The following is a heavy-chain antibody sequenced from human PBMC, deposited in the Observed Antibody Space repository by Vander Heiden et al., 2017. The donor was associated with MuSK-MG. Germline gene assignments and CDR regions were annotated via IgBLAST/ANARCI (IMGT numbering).Heavy chain of an antibody. CDR2: IIPIFGTA. V-gene: IGHV1-69*01. D-gene: IGHD1-26*01. CDR3: ASGQNIYLLRAGGGHGFDY. J-gene: IGHJ4*02. Sequence: QVQLVQSGAEVKKPGSSVKVSCKASGGTFSSYAISWVRQAPGQGLEWMGGIIPIFGTANYAQKFQGRVTITADESTSTAYMELSSLRSEDTAVYYCASGQNIYLLRAGGGHGFDYWGQGTLVTVSS. CDR1: GGTFSSYA.